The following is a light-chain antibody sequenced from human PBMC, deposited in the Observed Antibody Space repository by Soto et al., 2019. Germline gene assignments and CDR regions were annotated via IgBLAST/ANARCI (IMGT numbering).Light chain of an antibody. V-gene: IGKV3-11*01. J-gene: IGKJ5*01. CDR2: GAS. CDR1: QSVSSY. Sequence: EIVFTQSPATLSLSPGERATLSCRASQSVSSYLDWFQQKPGQAPRLLIYGASTRAAGIPDRFSGSGSGTDFTLTITRLEPEDSAVYFCQQYTGPPTTFGQGTRLEIK. CDR3: QQYTGPPTT.